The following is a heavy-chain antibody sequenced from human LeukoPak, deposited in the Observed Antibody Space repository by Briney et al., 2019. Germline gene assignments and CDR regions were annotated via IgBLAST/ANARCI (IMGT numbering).Heavy chain of an antibody. CDR3: ARHVLYIGGVVAAIALGRLLCYYYYYYVMDV. J-gene: IGHJ6*02. CDR1: GGATTSYY. D-gene: IGHD2-15*01. V-gene: IGHV4-59*08. CDR2: IYNSGST. Sequence: TLSLTCTVSGGATTSYYWSWIRHPPGKGLEWIGYIYNSGSTNYTTPPKSRYTISVDTPKNQLSLKLSSVTAADTAVYYCARHVLYIGGVVAAIALGRLLCYYYYYYVMDVWGQGTTVTVSS.